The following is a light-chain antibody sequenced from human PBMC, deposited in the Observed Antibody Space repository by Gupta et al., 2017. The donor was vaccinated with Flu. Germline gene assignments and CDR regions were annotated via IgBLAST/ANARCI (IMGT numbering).Light chain of an antibody. CDR3: QQSYSTPFT. J-gene: IGKJ3*01. Sequence: SLSASVGAIVTITCRTSQSVSSNLNWYQHKTGKAPNLLIFGASDLQSGVPSRFSGSGSGTDFTLTISSLQPEDFATYYCQQSYSTPFTFGPGTKVDI. CDR1: QSVSSN. CDR2: GAS. V-gene: IGKV1-39*01.